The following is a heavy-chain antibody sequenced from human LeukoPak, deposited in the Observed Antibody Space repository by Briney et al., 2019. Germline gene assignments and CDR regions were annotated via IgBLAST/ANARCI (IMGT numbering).Heavy chain of an antibody. D-gene: IGHD1-26*01. J-gene: IGHJ4*02. V-gene: IGHV1-2*06. Sequence: ASVKVSCKVSGYTLTELSMHWVRQAPGQGLEWMGRINPNSGGTNYAQKFQGRVTMTRDTSISTAYMELSRLRSDDTAVYYCARDVIVGARNFDYWGQGTLVTVSS. CDR3: ARDVIVGARNFDY. CDR2: INPNSGGT. CDR1: GYTLTELS.